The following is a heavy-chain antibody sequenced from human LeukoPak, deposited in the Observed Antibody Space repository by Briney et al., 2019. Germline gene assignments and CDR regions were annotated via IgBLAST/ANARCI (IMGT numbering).Heavy chain of an antibody. CDR2: IKPDGSDK. V-gene: IGHV3-7*01. CDR3: ARGGYSSSWYWVY. J-gene: IGHJ4*02. CDR1: GFTFTDWW. Sequence: GGSLRLSCAASGFTFTDWWMTWVRHLPGKGLEWVANIKPDGSDKYCVDSVKGRFTISRDNAQNSLYLQMNSLRAEDTAVYYCARGGYSSSWYWVYWGQGTLVTVSS. D-gene: IGHD6-13*01.